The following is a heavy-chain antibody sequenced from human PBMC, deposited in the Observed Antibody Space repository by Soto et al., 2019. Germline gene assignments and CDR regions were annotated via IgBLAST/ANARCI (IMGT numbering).Heavy chain of an antibody. CDR1: GGTFSSYA. CDR3: ARSGVPGGYNWFDP. J-gene: IGHJ5*02. CDR2: IIPIFGTA. D-gene: IGHD3-10*01. V-gene: IGHV1-69*13. Sequence: SVKVSCKASGGTFSSYAISWVRQAPGQGLEWMGGIIPIFGTANYAQKFQGRVTITADESTSTAYMELSSLRSEDTAVYYCARSGVPGGYNWFDPWGQGTLVTVS.